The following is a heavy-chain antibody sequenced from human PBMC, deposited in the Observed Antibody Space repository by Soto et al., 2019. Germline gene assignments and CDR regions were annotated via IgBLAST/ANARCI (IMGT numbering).Heavy chain of an antibody. CDR2: IIPIFGAA. CDR1: GGTFSSYT. J-gene: IGHJ4*02. V-gene: IGHV1-69*01. CDR3: APYASGNSLAY. Sequence: QVQLVQSGAEVKKPGSSVKVSCKASGGTFSSYTISWVRQAPGQGLEWMGGIIPIFGAAKYAQNFQDRLTVTADESTSTGYMELSSLRSEDTALYYCAPYASGNSLAYWGQGTLVIVSS. D-gene: IGHD1-26*01.